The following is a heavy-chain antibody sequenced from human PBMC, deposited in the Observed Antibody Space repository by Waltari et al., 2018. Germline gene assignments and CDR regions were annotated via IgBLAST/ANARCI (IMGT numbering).Heavy chain of an antibody. CDR2: IYYSGST. D-gene: IGHD1-26*01. CDR1: GGSISSGGYY. Sequence: QVQLQESGPGLVKPSQTLSLTCTVSGGSISSGGYYWSWIRRHPGKGLEWIGYIYYSGSTYYNPSLKSLVTISVDTSKNQFSLKLSSVTAADTAVYYCARGPREIHKGAPPPERWYFDLWGRGTLVTVSS. CDR3: ARGPREIHKGAPPPERWYFDL. J-gene: IGHJ2*01. V-gene: IGHV4-31*01.